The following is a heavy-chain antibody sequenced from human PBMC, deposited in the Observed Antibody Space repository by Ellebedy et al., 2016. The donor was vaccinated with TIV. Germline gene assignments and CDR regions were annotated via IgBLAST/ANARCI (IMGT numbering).Heavy chain of an antibody. J-gene: IGHJ3*02. CDR1: GGSISTSSYY. CDR2: MYYSGST. CDR3: ARGPGYSSRWSDAFDI. Sequence: SETLSLXXSVSGGSISTSSYYCGWIRQSPGKGLEWIASMYYSGSTNYNPSLKSRVTISVDTSKNQLSLNLSSVTAADTAVYYCARGPGYSSRWSDAFDIWGQGTTVTVSS. V-gene: IGHV4-39*01. D-gene: IGHD6-19*01.